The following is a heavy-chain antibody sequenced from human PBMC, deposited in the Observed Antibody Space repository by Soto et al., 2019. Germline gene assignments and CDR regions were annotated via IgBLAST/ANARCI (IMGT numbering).Heavy chain of an antibody. J-gene: IGHJ4*02. D-gene: IGHD2-21*01. CDR2: VYSSGTT. V-gene: IGHV4-4*07. CDR3: ARDIASYAYGEGY. Sequence: SETLSLTCTVSGGSISSYYWSWIRQPAGKGLEWIGRVYSSGTTDYNPSLNSRATMSVETSKNQFSLKLSSVTAADTAVYYCARDIASYAYGEGYWGQGIQVTVSS. CDR1: GGSISSYY.